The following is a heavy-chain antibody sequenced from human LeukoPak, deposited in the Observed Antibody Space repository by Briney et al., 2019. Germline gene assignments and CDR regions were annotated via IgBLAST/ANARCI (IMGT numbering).Heavy chain of an antibody. D-gene: IGHD6-19*01. J-gene: IGHJ4*02. CDR2: INHTGST. CDR1: GGSFSDYY. CDR3: ARGSSGWSKGDYFDY. Sequence: SETLSLTYTVYGGSFSDYYWSWIRQPPGKGLEWIGDINHTGSTNNNPSLESRVSISVDTSTNQVSLNLTSVSAADTAVYYCARGSSGWSKGDYFDYWGQGSQVTVSS. V-gene: IGHV4-34*01.